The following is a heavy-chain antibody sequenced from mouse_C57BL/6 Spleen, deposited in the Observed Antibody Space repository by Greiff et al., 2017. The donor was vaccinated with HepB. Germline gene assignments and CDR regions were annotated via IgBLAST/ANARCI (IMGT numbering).Heavy chain of an antibody. V-gene: IGHV1-9*01. D-gene: IGHD2-4*01. CDR2: ILPGSGST. Sequence: QVQLQQSGAELMKPGASVKLSCKATGYTFTGYWIEWVKQRPGHGLEWIGEILPGSGSTNYNEKFKGKATFTADTSSNTAYMQLSSLTTEDSAIYYCARSPLYDYDGRGAMDYWGQGTSVTVSS. CDR3: ARSPLYDYDGRGAMDY. J-gene: IGHJ4*01. CDR1: GYTFTGYW.